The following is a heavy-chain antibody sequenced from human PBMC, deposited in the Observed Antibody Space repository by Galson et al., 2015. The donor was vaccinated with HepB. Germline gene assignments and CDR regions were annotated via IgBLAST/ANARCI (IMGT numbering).Heavy chain of an antibody. J-gene: IGHJ4*02. CDR1: GLMFSDDY. Sequence: SLRLSCAASGLMFSDDYMSWIRQAPGKGLEWISYISSSGSYTNYADSVKGRFTISRDSAKNSLFLQMNSLRADDTAVYYCARPPAGTYYFDYWGQGTLVTVSS. V-gene: IGHV3-11*03. CDR3: ARPPAGTYYFDY. D-gene: IGHD3-10*01. CDR2: ISSSGSYT.